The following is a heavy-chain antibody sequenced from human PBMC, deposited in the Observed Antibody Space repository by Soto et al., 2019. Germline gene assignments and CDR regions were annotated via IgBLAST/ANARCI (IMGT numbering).Heavy chain of an antibody. Sequence: QVQPQQWGAGLLKPSETLSLTCAVYGGSFSGYYWSWIRQPPGKGLEWIGEINHSGSTNYNPSLKSRVTISVDTSKNQFSLKLSSVTAADTAVYYCARSGVGVGSWYFDLWGRGTLVTVSS. CDR1: GGSFSGYY. CDR3: ARSGVGVGSWYFDL. J-gene: IGHJ2*01. CDR2: INHSGST. V-gene: IGHV4-34*01. D-gene: IGHD3-22*01.